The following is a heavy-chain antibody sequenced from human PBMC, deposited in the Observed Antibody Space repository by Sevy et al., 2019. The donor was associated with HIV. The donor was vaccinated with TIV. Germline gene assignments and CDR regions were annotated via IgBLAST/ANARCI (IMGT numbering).Heavy chain of an antibody. V-gene: IGHV4-59*12. Sequence: SETLSLTCTVSGGSISAYYWSWIRQPPGKGLEYIGDIYYTGSTYYNPSLKSRVTISVDTSKNQFSLKLSSVTAADTALYYWARWRGTRITMIVVVVTGYFDYWGQGTLVTVSS. CDR1: GGSISAYY. CDR3: ARWRGTRITMIVVVVTGYFDY. J-gene: IGHJ4*02. CDR2: IYYTGST. D-gene: IGHD3-22*01.